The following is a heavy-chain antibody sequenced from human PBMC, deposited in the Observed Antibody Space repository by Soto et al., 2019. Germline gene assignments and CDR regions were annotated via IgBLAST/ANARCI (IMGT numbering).Heavy chain of an antibody. J-gene: IGHJ5*02. CDR1: GDSISNYY. CDR3: ERIRSNSFNP. Sequence: SETLPLTCTVSGDSISNYYWGWVRQPPGKGLERIGYIYYTGSTNYDPSHESRVTISADTSKNQFCLNLTSVTPADTAVYYCERIRSNSFNPWGKGTRVT. V-gene: IGHV4-59*01. CDR2: IYYTGST. D-gene: IGHD4-17*01.